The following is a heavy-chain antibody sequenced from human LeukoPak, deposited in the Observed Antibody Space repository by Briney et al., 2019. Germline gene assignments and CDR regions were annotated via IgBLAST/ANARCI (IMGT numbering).Heavy chain of an antibody. V-gene: IGHV4-4*09. CDR1: GGSISSYY. Sequence: SETLSLTCTVSGGSISSYYRSWIRQPPGKGLEWIGYIYTSGSTNYNPSLESRVTISVDTSKNQFSLKLSSVTAADTAMYYCARHRVRQLAYFDYWGQGTLVTVSS. CDR2: IYTSGST. CDR3: ARHRVRQLAYFDY. J-gene: IGHJ4*02. D-gene: IGHD6-13*01.